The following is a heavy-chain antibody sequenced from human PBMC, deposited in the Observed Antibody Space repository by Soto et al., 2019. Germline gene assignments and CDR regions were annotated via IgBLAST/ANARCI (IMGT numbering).Heavy chain of an antibody. D-gene: IGHD3-10*01. CDR1: GYTFSGFG. Sequence: GASVKVSCKASGYTFSGFGISWVRQAPGQGLEWMGWISAYSGNTKYAQKLQARVSMTTDTSTTTAYMELASLKSDDTAVYYCARDHYGTGSPPGFWGQGTLVTVPQ. CDR2: ISAYSGNT. CDR3: ARDHYGTGSPPGF. V-gene: IGHV1-18*01. J-gene: IGHJ4*02.